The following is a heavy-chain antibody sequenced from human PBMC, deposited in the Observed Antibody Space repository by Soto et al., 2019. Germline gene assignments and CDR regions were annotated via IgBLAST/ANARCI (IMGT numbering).Heavy chain of an antibody. CDR3: AHRVLCTVFGLVTSTAIYFDF. V-gene: IGHV2-5*02. CDR2: IYWDDDK. J-gene: IGHJ4*02. D-gene: IGHD3-3*01. Sequence: QITLKESGPTVVKPTETLTLTCTFSGFSLTTSGVGVGWVRQSPGKAPEWLALIYWDDDKRYSTSLNSRLIITKDTSKNQVFLTMANVDPADTATYYCAHRVLCTVFGLVTSTAIYFDFWGPGTPVVVSS. CDR1: GFSLTTSGVG.